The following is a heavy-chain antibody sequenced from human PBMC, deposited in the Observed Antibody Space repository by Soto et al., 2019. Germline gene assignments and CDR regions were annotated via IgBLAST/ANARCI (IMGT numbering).Heavy chain of an antibody. CDR2: IVVGSGNT. V-gene: IGHV1-58*02. CDR1: GFTFTSSA. J-gene: IGHJ3*02. Sequence: GASVKVSCKASGFTFTSSAMQWVRQARGQRLERIGWIVVGSGNTNYAQKFQERVTITRDMSTSTAYMELSSLRSEDTVVYYCAAVASTRHPRLDAFDIWGQGTMVTVSS. CDR3: AAVASTRHPRLDAFDI.